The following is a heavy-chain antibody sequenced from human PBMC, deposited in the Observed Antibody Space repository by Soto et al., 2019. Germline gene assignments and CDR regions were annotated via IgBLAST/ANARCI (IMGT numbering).Heavy chain of an antibody. V-gene: IGHV4-34*01. CDR2: INHSGST. CDR1: GGSFSGYY. J-gene: IGHJ6*02. CDR3: ARLVVPAAMTYYGMDV. Sequence: QVQLQQWGAGLLKPSETLSLTCAVYGGSFSGYYWSWIRQPPGKGLEWIGEINHSGSTNYNPSLKRGVTIPVDTSKNQFSLKLGSVTAADTAVYYCARLVVPAAMTYYGMDVWGQGTTVTVSS. D-gene: IGHD2-2*01.